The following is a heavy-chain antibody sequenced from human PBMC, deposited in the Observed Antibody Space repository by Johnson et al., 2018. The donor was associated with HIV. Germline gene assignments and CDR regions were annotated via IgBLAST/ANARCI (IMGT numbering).Heavy chain of an antibody. D-gene: IGHD4/OR15-4a*01. J-gene: IGHJ3*02. CDR3: ARGGASDAFDI. CDR2: ISWNSGSI. V-gene: IGHV3-20*04. Sequence: VQLVESGGGVVRPGGSLRLSCAASGFNVDDDALSWVRQVPGKGLECVSGISWNSGSIGYADSVKGRFTISRDNAKNSLYLQMNSLRAEDTAVYYCARGGASDAFDIWGQGTMVTVSS. CDR1: GFNVDDDA.